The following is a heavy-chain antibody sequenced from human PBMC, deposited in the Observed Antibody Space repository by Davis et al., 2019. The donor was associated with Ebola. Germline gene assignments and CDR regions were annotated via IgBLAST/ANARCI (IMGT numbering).Heavy chain of an antibody. V-gene: IGHV3-66*01. CDR3: ARDRTTGTTEAFDI. CDR1: GFTVSSNY. CDR2: IYSGGST. D-gene: IGHD1-1*01. Sequence: GGSLRLSCAASGFTVSSNYMSWVRQAPGKGLEWVSVIYSGGSTYYADSVKGRFTISRDNSKNTLYLQMNSLRAEDTAVYYCARDRTTGTTEAFDIWGQGTMVTVSS. J-gene: IGHJ3*02.